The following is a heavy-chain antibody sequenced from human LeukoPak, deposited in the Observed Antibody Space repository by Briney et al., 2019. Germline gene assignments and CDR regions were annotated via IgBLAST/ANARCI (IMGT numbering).Heavy chain of an antibody. CDR2: ISGSGGST. D-gene: IGHD3-16*01. CDR3: ALHWGY. Sequence: GKGLEWVSSISGSGGSTYYADSVKGRFTISRDNSKTTLYLQMNSLRAEDTAIYYCALHWGYWGQGTLVTVSS. J-gene: IGHJ4*02. V-gene: IGHV3-23*01.